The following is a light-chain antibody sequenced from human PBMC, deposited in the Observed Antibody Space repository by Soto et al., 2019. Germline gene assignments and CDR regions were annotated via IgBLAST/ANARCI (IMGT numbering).Light chain of an antibody. CDR1: SGHSSYA. V-gene: IGLV4-69*01. CDR3: QTWGTGIHVV. CDR2: VNSDGSH. Sequence: QLVLTQSPAASASLGASVKLTCTLSSGHSSYAIAWHQQQPEKGPRYLMKVNSDGSHSKGDGIPDRFSGSSSGAERYLTISSLQSEDEADYHCQTWGTGIHVVFGGGTKVTVL. J-gene: IGLJ2*01.